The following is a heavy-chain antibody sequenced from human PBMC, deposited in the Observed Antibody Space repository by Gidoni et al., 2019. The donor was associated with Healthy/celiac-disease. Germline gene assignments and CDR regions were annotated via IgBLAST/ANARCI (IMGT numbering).Heavy chain of an antibody. V-gene: IGHV3-23*01. J-gene: IGHJ4*02. CDR3: AKDRSYYYDSSGYDY. CDR2: ISGSGGST. CDR1: GITFSSYA. Sequence: EVQLLESGGGLVQPGGSLRLSCSAAGITFSSYALIWVRQAPGKGLEWVSAISGSGGSTYYANTVKGRFTISRDNPKNTLYLQMNSLRAEDTAVYYCAKDRSYYYDSSGYDYWGQGTLVTVSS. D-gene: IGHD3-22*01.